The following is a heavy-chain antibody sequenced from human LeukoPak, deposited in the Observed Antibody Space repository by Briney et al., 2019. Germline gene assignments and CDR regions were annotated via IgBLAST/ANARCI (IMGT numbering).Heavy chain of an antibody. CDR2: IYPGDSDT. J-gene: IGHJ4*02. CDR1: GYTFSSYW. Sequence: GESLKISCKGSGYTFSSYWIGWVRQLPGKGLEWVGIIYPGDSDTRYSPSLQGQVTISVDTSIGTAYLQWSSLKASDTAIYYCARQNDFRLDYWGQGTLVTVSS. V-gene: IGHV5-51*01. CDR3: ARQNDFRLDY. D-gene: IGHD3-3*01.